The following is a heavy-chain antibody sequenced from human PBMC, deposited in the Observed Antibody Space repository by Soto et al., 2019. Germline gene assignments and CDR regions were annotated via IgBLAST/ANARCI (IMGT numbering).Heavy chain of an antibody. Sequence: GGSLRLSCAVSGFTFRSSPMSWVRRAPGKGLEWVSGINGGDGSEHYVDSVRGRFTIIRDNSKNLLLLQMNSLRVEDTAIYCCTKGSQWGIISPIHDHWGQGTQVTVSS. V-gene: IGHV3-23*01. CDR2: INGGDGSE. D-gene: IGHD2-8*01. CDR3: TKGSQWGIISPIHDH. J-gene: IGHJ4*02. CDR1: GFTFRSSP.